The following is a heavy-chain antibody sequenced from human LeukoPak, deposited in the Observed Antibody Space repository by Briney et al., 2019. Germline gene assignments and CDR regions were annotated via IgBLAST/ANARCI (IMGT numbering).Heavy chain of an antibody. V-gene: IGHV3-23*01. CDR2: LSGSGGGT. CDR1: GITLSNYG. Sequence: GGSLRLSCAVSGITLSNYGMSWVRQAPGKGLEGVAGLSGSGGGTNYADSVQGRFTISRDNPKNTLYLQMNSLRAEDTAVYYCARDRGGSYSAIDYWGQGTLVTVSS. CDR3: ARDRGGSYSAIDY. D-gene: IGHD1-26*01. J-gene: IGHJ4*02.